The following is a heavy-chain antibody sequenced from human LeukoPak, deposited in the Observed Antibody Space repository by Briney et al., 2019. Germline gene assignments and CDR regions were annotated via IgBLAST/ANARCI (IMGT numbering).Heavy chain of an antibody. D-gene: IGHD1-26*01. Sequence: GGSLRLSCAASGFTFSSYGMNWVRQAPGKGLEWVSYISSSGSPIYYADSVKGRFTISRDNAKNSLYLQMNSLRAEDTAVYYCARDAVRSGEFDHWGQGTLVTVSS. CDR1: GFTFSSYG. V-gene: IGHV3-48*03. J-gene: IGHJ4*02. CDR2: ISSSGSPI. CDR3: ARDAVRSGEFDH.